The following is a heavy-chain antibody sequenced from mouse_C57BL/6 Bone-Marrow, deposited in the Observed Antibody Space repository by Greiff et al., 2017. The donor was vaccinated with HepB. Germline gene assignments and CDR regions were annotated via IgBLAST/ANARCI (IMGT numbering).Heavy chain of an antibody. CDR1: GYTFTDYY. D-gene: IGHD1-1*01. V-gene: IGHV1-26*01. Sequence: VQLQQSGPELVKPGASVKISCKASGYTFTDYYMNWVKQSHGKSLEWIGDINPNNGGTSYNQKFKGKATLTVDKSSSTAYMELRSLTSEDSAVYYCARRTTVVAYYFDYWGKGTTLTVSS. J-gene: IGHJ2*01. CDR3: ARRTTVVAYYFDY. CDR2: INPNNGGT.